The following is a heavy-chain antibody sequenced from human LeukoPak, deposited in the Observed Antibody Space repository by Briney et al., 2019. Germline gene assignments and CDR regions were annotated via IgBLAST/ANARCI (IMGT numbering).Heavy chain of an antibody. CDR3: ARVGDGLNDAFDI. J-gene: IGHJ3*02. V-gene: IGHV1-2*06. CDR1: GYICTGHY. D-gene: IGHD5-24*01. Sequence: ASVKVSCKASGYICTGHYMNWVRQAPGQGLEWMGRINPKTGGTNFAQNFQGRVTMTRDTSISTGYMELTRLRPDDTAVYYCARVGDGLNDAFDIWGQGTMVTVSS. CDR2: INPKTGGT.